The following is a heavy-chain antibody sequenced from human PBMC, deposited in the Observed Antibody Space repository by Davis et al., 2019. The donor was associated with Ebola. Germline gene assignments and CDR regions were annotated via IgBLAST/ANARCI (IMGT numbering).Heavy chain of an antibody. V-gene: IGHV5-51*01. CDR2: VYPGDSDT. CDR1: GYSFTNYW. Sequence: PGGSLRLSCKSSGYSFTNYWIGWVRQMPGKGLEWMGIVYPGDSDTRYSPSFQGQVTISADKSISTAYLQWSSLKAADTAMYYCVRILAVYANALDIWGQGTMVTVSS. J-gene: IGHJ3*02. D-gene: IGHD2-8*02. CDR3: VRILAVYANALDI.